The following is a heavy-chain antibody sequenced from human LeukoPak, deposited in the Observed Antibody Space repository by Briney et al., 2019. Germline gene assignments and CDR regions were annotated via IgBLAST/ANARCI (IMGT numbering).Heavy chain of an antibody. D-gene: IGHD6-13*01. CDR3: AKDDGLAAAGTSFDY. CDR1: GFTFSNYA. Sequence: GGSLRLSCAASGFTFSNYAMSWVRQAPGKGLEWVSAISGSGAYTYYADSVKGRLTISRDNSKNTLYLQMNSLRAEDTAVYYCAKDDGLAAAGTSFDYWGQGTLVTVSS. CDR2: ISGSGAYT. V-gene: IGHV3-23*01. J-gene: IGHJ4*02.